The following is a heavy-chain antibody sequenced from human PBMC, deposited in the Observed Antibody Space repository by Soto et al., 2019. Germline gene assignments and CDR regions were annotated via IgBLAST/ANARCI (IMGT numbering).Heavy chain of an antibody. J-gene: IGHJ3*02. CDR3: ARDRHAWGRKATLNNWGDAFDI. CDR1: GGSISSGGYY. Sequence: SETLSLTCTVSGGSISSGGYYWSWIRQHPGKGLEWIGYIYYSGSTYYNPSLKSRVTISVDTSKNQFSLKLSSVTAADTAVYYCARDRHAWGRKATLNNWGDAFDIWGQGTMVTVSS. V-gene: IGHV4-31*03. D-gene: IGHD7-27*01. CDR2: IYYSGST.